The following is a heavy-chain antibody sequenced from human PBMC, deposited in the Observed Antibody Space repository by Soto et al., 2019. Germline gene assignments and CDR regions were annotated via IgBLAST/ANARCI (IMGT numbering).Heavy chain of an antibody. D-gene: IGHD1-1*01. V-gene: IGHV1-2*04. Sequence: ASVKVSCKASGGTFSSYAISWVRQAPGQGLEWMGWINPNSGGTNYAQKFQGWVTMTRDTSISTAYMELSRLRSDDTAVYYCARQRKSYYYGMDVWGQGTTVTVSS. CDR3: ARQRKSYYYGMDV. J-gene: IGHJ6*02. CDR1: GGTFSSYA. CDR2: INPNSGGT.